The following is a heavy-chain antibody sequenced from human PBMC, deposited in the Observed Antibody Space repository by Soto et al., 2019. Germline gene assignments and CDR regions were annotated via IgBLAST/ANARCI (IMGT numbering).Heavy chain of an antibody. D-gene: IGHD3-10*01. CDR3: VGGQYYFDY. CDR1: GFPFTTYG. J-gene: IGHJ4*02. V-gene: IGHV3-30*03. CDR2: ISYDGSNR. Sequence: QVQLVESGGGVVQPGRSLRLPCAASGFPFTTYGMHWVREGPGKGLEWVAVISYDGSNRYYADSVKGRFTISRDNSKNTLYLQMNNLRPEDTALYYCVGGQYYFDYRGQGTLVTVSS.